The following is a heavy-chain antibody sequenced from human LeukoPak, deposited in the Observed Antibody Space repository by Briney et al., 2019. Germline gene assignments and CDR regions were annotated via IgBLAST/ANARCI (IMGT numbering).Heavy chain of an antibody. Sequence: PSETLSLTCAVYGGSFSGYYWSWIRQPPGKGLEWIGEINHSGSTNYNPSLKSRVTISVDTSKNQFSLKLSSVTAGDTAVYYCARGRSGWYYYDSSGYYYYFDYWGQGTLVTVSS. CDR3: ARGRSGWYYYDSSGYYYYFDY. CDR1: GGSFSGYY. V-gene: IGHV4-34*01. D-gene: IGHD3-22*01. J-gene: IGHJ4*02. CDR2: INHSGST.